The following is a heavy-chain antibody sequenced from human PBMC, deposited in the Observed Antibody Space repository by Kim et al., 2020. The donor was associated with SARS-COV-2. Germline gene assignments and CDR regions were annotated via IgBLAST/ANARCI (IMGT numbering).Heavy chain of an antibody. CDR3: ARDQTMVRGVKIFY. CDR2: ISSSSSYI. CDR1: GFTFSSYS. J-gene: IGHJ4*02. Sequence: GGSLRLSCAASGFTFSSYSMNWVRQAPGKGLEWVSSISSSSSYIYYADSVKGRFTISRDNAKNSLYLQMNSLRAEDTAVYYCARDQTMVRGVKIFYWGQGTLVTVSS. V-gene: IGHV3-21*01. D-gene: IGHD3-10*01.